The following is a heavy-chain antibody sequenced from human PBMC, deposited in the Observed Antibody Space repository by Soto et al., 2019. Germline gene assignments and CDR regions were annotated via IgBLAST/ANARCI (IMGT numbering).Heavy chain of an antibody. J-gene: IGHJ6*02. CDR2: IIPIFGTA. CDR1: GGTFSSYA. Sequence: QVQLVQSGAAVKKPGSSVKVSCKASGGTFSSYAISWVRQAPGQGLEWMGGIIPIFGTANYAQKFQGRVTITADESTSTAYMELSSLRSEDTAVYYCARSSLYGDYYYYYGMDVWGQGTTVTVSS. D-gene: IGHD4-17*01. CDR3: ARSSLYGDYYYYYGMDV. V-gene: IGHV1-69*01.